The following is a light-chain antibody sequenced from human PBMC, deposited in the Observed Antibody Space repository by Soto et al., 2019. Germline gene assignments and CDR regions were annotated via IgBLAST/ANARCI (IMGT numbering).Light chain of an antibody. CDR1: RGDVGAYNL. CDR2: AVT. Sequence: QSALTQPASVSGSPGQSITISCTGTRGDVGAYNLVSWYQQHPGKAPKLMIYAVTNRPSGVSNRFSGSKSGNTASLTISGLQAEDEADYYCSSYTSSRAYVFGIGTKLTVL. V-gene: IGLV2-14*02. CDR3: SSYTSSRAYV. J-gene: IGLJ1*01.